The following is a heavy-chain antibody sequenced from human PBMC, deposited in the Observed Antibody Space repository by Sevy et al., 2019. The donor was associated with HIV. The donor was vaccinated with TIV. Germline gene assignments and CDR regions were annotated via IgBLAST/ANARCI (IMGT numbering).Heavy chain of an antibody. CDR2: IKQDGSEK. J-gene: IGHJ4*02. CDR1: GFTFSSYW. Sequence: GGSLRLSCAASGFTFSSYWMSWVRQAPGKGLEWVANIKQDGSEKYYVDSVKGRFTISRDNAKNSLYLQMNSLRAADTAVYYCARYYGSGSYYNPLVKYFDYWGQGTLVTVSS. V-gene: IGHV3-7*03. CDR3: ARYYGSGSYYNPLVKYFDY. D-gene: IGHD3-10*01.